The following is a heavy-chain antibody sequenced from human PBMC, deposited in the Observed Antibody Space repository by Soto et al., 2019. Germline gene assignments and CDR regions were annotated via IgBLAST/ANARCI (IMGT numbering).Heavy chain of an antibody. Sequence: GGSLRLSCAASGFTFSGYSINWVRQAPGKGLEWISFISSSSITIYYADSVKGRFTTSRDNARNSLSLQMNSLRDDDTAVYYCARNGITGTTSSFYYAMDVWGQGTTVTVSS. V-gene: IGHV3-48*02. J-gene: IGHJ6*02. CDR2: ISSSSITI. D-gene: IGHD1-7*01. CDR3: ARNGITGTTSSFYYAMDV. CDR1: GFTFSGYS.